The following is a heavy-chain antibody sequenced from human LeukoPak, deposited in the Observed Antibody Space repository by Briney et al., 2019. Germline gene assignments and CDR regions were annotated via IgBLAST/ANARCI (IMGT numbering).Heavy chain of an antibody. J-gene: IGHJ4*02. CDR3: ATDMIAVAGFTRDY. D-gene: IGHD6-19*01. Sequence: ASVKVSCKVSGYTLTELSMHWVRQAPGKGLEWMGGFDPEDGETIYAQKFQGRVTMTEDTSTDTAYMELSSLRSEDTAVYYCATDMIAVAGFTRDYWGQGTLVTVSS. CDR1: GYTLTELS. CDR2: FDPEDGET. V-gene: IGHV1-24*01.